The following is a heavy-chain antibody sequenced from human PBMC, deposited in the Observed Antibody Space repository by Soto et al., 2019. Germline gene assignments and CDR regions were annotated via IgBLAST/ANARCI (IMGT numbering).Heavy chain of an antibody. J-gene: IGHJ6*02. V-gene: IGHV1-18*01. CDR3: ARDPPVPPGCRDV. CDR1: GYTFTSSG. D-gene: IGHD3-10*02. Sequence: QVQLVQSGAEVKKPGTSVKVSCKASGYTFTSSGLTLVRPSPVKGLEWMGWISAYTGNTHYAQQLQGRVTMSADTSTSTAYMELRSRRADDTAVYYCARDPPVPPGCRDVWGQGTPVTVS. CDR2: ISAYTGNT.